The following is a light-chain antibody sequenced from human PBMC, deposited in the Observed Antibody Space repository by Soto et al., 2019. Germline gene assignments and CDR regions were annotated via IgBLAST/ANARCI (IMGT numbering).Light chain of an antibody. J-gene: IGLJ1*01. Sequence: QSVLTQPHSVSGSPGQSVTISCTGTSSDVGGYNYVSWYQQHPGKAPKLTIYAVSERPSGVPDRFSGSKSGNTASLTISGLQAEDEADYYCCSYAGNYTDVLGTWTKVTVL. CDR2: AVS. CDR1: SSDVGGYNY. CDR3: CSYAGNYTDV. V-gene: IGLV2-11*01.